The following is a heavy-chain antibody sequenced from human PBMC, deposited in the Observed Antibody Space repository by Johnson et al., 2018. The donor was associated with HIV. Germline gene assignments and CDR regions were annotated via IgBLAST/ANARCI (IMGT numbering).Heavy chain of an antibody. CDR3: ARGVKQQLSVVDAFDI. CDR1: GFTFSSYG. D-gene: IGHD6-13*01. J-gene: IGHJ3*02. CDR2: IWYDGSNK. V-gene: IGHV3-33*01. Sequence: QMLLVESGGGVVQPGRSLRLSCAASGFTFSSYGMHWVRQAPGKGLEWVAVIWYDGSNKYYADSVKGRFTISRDNSKNRLYLQMNSLRAEDTAVYFCARGVKQQLSVVDAFDIWGQGTMVTVSS.